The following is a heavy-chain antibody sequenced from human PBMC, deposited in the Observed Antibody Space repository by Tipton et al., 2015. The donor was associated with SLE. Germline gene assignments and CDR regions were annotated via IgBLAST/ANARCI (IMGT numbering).Heavy chain of an antibody. CDR1: GGSISSYY. CDR2: IYYSGST. CDR3: ARAVNWGLFDY. J-gene: IGHJ4*02. D-gene: IGHD7-27*01. V-gene: IGHV4-59*01. Sequence: LRLSCTVSGGSISSYYWSWIRQPPGKGLEWIGYIYYSGSTNYNPSLKSRVTISVDTSKNQFSLKLSSVNAADTAVYYCARAVNWGLFDYWGQGTLVTVSS.